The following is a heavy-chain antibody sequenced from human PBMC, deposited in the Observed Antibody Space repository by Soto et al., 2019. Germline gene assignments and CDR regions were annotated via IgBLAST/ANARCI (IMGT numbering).Heavy chain of an antibody. Sequence: EVQLVESGGGLVQPGGSLTLSCAASGFTFSSFWMTWVRQAPGKGLEWVANIKQDGSAKNYVDSVEGRFTVSRDNAKNSLYLQMNSLRVEDTAVYYCVRSQSAAYHALGQGTMVIVSS. CDR1: GFTFSSFW. J-gene: IGHJ3*01. V-gene: IGHV3-7*01. CDR3: VRSQSAAYHA. CDR2: IKQDGSAK. D-gene: IGHD3-3*01.